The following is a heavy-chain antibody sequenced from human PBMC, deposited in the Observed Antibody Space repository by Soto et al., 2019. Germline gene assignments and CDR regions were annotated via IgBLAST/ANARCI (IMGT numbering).Heavy chain of an antibody. D-gene: IGHD3-22*01. CDR3: ARGHFDSRGYSNALDY. Sequence: SETLSLTCTVSGDSISSTRWWSWVRQSPGKGLEWIGDIYHGGSTNYNPSLKSRVTISLDMSKNHVSLILKSVNIADSAIYYCARGHFDSRGYSNALDYWGQGIQVTVSS. CDR2: IYHGGST. J-gene: IGHJ4*02. V-gene: IGHV4-4*02. CDR1: GDSISSTRW.